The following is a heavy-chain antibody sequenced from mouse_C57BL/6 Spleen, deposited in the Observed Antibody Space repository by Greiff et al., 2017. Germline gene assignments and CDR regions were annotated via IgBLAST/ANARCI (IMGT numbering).Heavy chain of an antibody. CDR2: IRPNSGST. CDR3: ARHWDGADY. D-gene: IGHD4-1*01. Sequence: QVQLQQSGAELVKPGASVKLSCKASGYTFTSYWMHWVQQRPGQGLEWIGMIRPNSGSTNYNEKFQSKATLTVDKSSRTAYMQLSSLTSEDSAVYCCARHWDGADYWGQGTLVTVSA. V-gene: IGHV1-64*01. J-gene: IGHJ3*01. CDR1: GYTFTSYW.